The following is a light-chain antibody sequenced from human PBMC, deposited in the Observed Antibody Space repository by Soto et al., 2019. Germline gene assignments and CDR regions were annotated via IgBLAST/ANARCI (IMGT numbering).Light chain of an antibody. CDR1: QSVSSN. Sequence: EIVMTQSPATLSVSQGDRATLSCSASQSVSSNLAWYQQKPGQAPRLLIYGASTRATGIPARFSGSGSGTEFTLTISSLQSEDFAVYYCQQYNNWPPWTFGQGTKVDIK. CDR2: GAS. V-gene: IGKV3-15*01. J-gene: IGKJ1*01. CDR3: QQYNNWPPWT.